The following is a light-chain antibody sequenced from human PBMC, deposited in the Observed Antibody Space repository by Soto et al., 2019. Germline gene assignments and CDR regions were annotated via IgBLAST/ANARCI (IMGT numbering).Light chain of an antibody. CDR3: QQYKSLYT. Sequence: DIQMTQSPSTLSASVGDRVTITCRASQSISGWLAWYQQKPGKAPKLLIYDASTLESGDPSRFSGSESGAEFTLTINSLQPDDSATYYCQQYKSLYTFGQGTKVDIK. CDR2: DAS. J-gene: IGKJ2*01. CDR1: QSISGW. V-gene: IGKV1-5*01.